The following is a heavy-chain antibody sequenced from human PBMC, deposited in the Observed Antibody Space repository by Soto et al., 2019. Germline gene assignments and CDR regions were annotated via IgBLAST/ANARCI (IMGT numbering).Heavy chain of an antibody. CDR3: ARQRRYCSGGNCYLNWFDP. CDR1: GYSFTSYW. D-gene: IGHD2-15*01. CDR2: IYPGDSDT. J-gene: IGHJ5*02. Sequence: GESLKISCKGSGYSFTSYWIGWVRQMPGKGLEWMGIIYPGDSDTRYSPSFQGQVTISADKSISTAYLQWSSLKASDTAMYYCARQRRYCSGGNCYLNWFDPWGQGTLVTVSS. V-gene: IGHV5-51*01.